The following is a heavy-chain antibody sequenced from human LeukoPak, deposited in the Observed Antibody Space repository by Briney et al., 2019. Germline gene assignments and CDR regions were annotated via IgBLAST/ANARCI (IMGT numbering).Heavy chain of an antibody. CDR2: IYPGDSDA. D-gene: IGHD3-22*01. J-gene: IGHJ4*02. V-gene: IGHV5-51*01. CDR1: GYSFTNYW. Sequence: GESLKISCKGSGYSFTNYWIGWVRQMPGKGLEWMGIIYPGDSDARYSPSFQGQVTISADKSISTAYLQWSSLKASDTAIYYCARPRSPSDSSGGEGFDLWGQGTLVTVSS. CDR3: ARPRSPSDSSGGEGFDL.